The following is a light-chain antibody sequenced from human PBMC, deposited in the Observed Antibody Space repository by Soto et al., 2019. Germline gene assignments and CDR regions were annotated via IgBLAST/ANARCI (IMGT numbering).Light chain of an antibody. CDR2: YDN. CDR1: NSNIGSNT. CDR3: AAWDDSLNGRV. V-gene: IGLV1-44*01. J-gene: IGLJ1*01. Sequence: QSVLTQPPSASGAPGQRVTISCSGSNSNIGSNTVNWHQQLPGTAPKLLIYYDNLRPSGVPDRISGSKSGTSASLAISGLQSDDEADYYCAAWDDSLNGRVFGTGTKVTAL.